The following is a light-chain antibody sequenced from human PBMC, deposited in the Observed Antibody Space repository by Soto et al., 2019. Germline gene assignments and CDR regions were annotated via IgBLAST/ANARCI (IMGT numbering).Light chain of an antibody. Sequence: EIVLTQSPGSLSLSPWERATLSCRASQSFSSSYLAWYQQKPGQAPRLLIYGASSRATGIPDRFSGSGSGTDFTLTISRLEPEDSAVYYCQQRSKWPLTFGGGTKVDIK. CDR3: QQRSKWPLT. CDR2: GAS. V-gene: IGKV3D-20*02. CDR1: QSFSSSY. J-gene: IGKJ4*01.